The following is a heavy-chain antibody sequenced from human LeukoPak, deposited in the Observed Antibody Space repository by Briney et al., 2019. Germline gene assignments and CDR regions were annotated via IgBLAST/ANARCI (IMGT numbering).Heavy chain of an antibody. V-gene: IGHV3-23*01. Sequence: PGGSLRLSCAASGSTFSIYTMTWVRQAPGKGLEWVSTISGSGGDTYYADSVKGRFTISRDNSKNTLYLQMNSLRAGDTAIYYCAREHWDFDYWGQGTLVTVSS. J-gene: IGHJ4*02. CDR3: AREHWDFDY. D-gene: IGHD7-27*01. CDR2: ISGSGGDT. CDR1: GSTFSIYT.